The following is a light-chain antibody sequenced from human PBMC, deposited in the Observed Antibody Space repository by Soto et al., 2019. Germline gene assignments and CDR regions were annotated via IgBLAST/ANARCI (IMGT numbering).Light chain of an antibody. Sequence: EIVFTHSPSTLSLSPVERATLSCMAGQSVNIYLAWYQQKPGQAPRLLIYDASNRATGIPARFSGSGSGTGFTLTISSLEPEDIAVYYCQKRSNWRVNFGGGTKVDIK. CDR2: DAS. V-gene: IGKV3-11*01. J-gene: IGKJ4*01. CDR1: QSVNIY. CDR3: QKRSNWRVN.